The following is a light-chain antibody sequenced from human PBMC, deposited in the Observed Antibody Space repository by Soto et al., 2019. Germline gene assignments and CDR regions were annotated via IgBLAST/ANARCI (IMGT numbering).Light chain of an antibody. CDR2: AAS. CDR3: QQSYSPPPT. CDR1: QSISSY. Sequence: DIQMTQSPSSLSASVGDRVTITCRASQSISSYLNWYQQKPGKAPKLLIYAASSLQSGVPSRFSGSGSGTDFTLTISSLQPEDFATYYWQQSYSPPPTFVGCTKVQIK. J-gene: IGKJ4*02. V-gene: IGKV1-39*01.